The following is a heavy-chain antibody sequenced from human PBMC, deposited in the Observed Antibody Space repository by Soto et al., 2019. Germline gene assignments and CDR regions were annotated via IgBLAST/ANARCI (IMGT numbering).Heavy chain of an antibody. Sequence: EVQLVESGGGLVQPGGSLRLSCAASGFTFSSYSMNWVRQAPGKGLEWVSYISSSSSTIYYADSVKGRFTISRDNAKNSLYLQMNSLRDEDTAVYYCARDHRGVSPIYYYYYGMDVWGQGTTVTVSS. CDR1: GFTFSSYS. CDR3: ARDHRGVSPIYYYYYGMDV. CDR2: ISSSSSTI. D-gene: IGHD3-10*01. J-gene: IGHJ6*02. V-gene: IGHV3-48*02.